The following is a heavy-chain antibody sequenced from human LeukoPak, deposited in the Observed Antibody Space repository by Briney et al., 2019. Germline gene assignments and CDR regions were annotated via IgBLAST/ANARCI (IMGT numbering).Heavy chain of an antibody. CDR2: MNPSSGYT. J-gene: IGHJ5*02. CDR3: ARDVLYCSSTSCYPNWFDP. V-gene: IGHV1-8*03. Sequence: ASVKVSCKASGYTFTSLDINWVRQAPGQGLEWMGWMNPSSGYTGYAQQFQGRVTFTRSTSISTAYMEVSSLRSEDTAVYYCARDVLYCSSTSCYPNWFDPWGQGTLVTVSS. D-gene: IGHD2-2*01. CDR1: GYTFTSLD.